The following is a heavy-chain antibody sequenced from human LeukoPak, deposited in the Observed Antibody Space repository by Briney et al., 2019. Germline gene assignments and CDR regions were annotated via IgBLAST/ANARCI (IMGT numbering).Heavy chain of an antibody. CDR2: TSSDLNVK. V-gene: IGHV3-30-3*01. D-gene: IGHD3-10*01. CDR1: GFTFSNYV. J-gene: IGHJ4*02. Sequence: GGSLRLSCAASGFTFSNYVIHWVRQAPGKGLEWVAVTSSDLNVKLYADSVKGRFTISRDNPRSTLYLQMNSLRPEDTAIYYCARVGYYGSGSPPSLYFDYWGQGTLVTVSS. CDR3: ARVGYYGSGSPPSLYFDY.